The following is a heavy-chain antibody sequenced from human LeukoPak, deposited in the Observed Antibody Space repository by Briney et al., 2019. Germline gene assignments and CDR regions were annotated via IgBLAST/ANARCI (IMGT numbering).Heavy chain of an antibody. CDR2: ISAYNGNT. CDR3: ARAYDSSGYYYPYFDY. D-gene: IGHD3-22*01. J-gene: IGHJ4*02. CDR1: GYTFTSYG. V-gene: IGHV1-18*01. Sequence: ASVKVSCKASGYTFTSYGISWVRQAPGQGLEWMGWISAYNGNTNYAQKLQGRVTMTTETSTCTAYMELRSLRSDDTAVYYCARAYDSSGYYYPYFDYWGQGTLVTVSS.